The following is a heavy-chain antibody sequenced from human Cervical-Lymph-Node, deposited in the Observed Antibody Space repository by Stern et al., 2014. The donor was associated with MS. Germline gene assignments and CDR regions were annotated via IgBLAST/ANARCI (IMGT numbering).Heavy chain of an antibody. J-gene: IGHJ4*02. Sequence: VQLLESGGGVVQPGRSLRLSCAASRFTFSIYAMHWVHQAPGKGLEWLAVISDDGNTKYYAVSVKGRITISRDNSKDTLYLHLNNLTSEDTAVYYCAGGPYARSSWFDYWGQGPLVTVSS. CDR2: ISDDGNTK. D-gene: IGHD6-6*01. V-gene: IGHV3-30-3*01. CDR1: RFTFSIYA. CDR3: AGGPYARSSWFDY.